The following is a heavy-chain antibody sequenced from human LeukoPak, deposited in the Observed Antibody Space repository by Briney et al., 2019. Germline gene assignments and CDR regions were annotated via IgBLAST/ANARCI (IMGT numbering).Heavy chain of an antibody. CDR2: ISYSENT. CDR3: TRQEVGTTMVY. D-gene: IGHD5-18*01. Sequence: PSETLSLTCTVSGGSIRSSSFYWVWIRQPPWKGLEWIGTISYSENTYYNPSLKSRITISVDTSQYQISLKLSSVTAADTAVYYCTRQEVGTTMVYWGQGTLVTVSS. J-gene: IGHJ4*02. CDR1: GGSIRSSSFY. V-gene: IGHV4-39*01.